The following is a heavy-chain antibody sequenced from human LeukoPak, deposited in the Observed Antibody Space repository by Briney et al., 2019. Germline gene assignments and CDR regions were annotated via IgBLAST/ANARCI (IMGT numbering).Heavy chain of an antibody. CDR1: GFTFSSYA. CDR3: AKFPALYTSGSFVGGWFDP. D-gene: IGHD6-19*01. V-gene: IGHV3-23*01. J-gene: IGHJ5*02. CDR2: ISSSGDNT. Sequence: PGGSLRLSCAASGFTFSSYAMSWVRQAPGKGLEWVSLISSSGDNTKYADSVKGRFTISRDNSRNTLYLQMNSLRAEDTAVYYCAKFPALYTSGSFVGGWFDPWGQGTLVTVSS.